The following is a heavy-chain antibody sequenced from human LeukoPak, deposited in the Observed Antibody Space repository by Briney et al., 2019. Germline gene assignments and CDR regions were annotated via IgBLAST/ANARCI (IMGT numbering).Heavy chain of an antibody. J-gene: IGHJ4*02. V-gene: IGHV1-18*01. D-gene: IGHD3-16*02. CDR2: ISAYNGNT. Sequence: GASVKASCKASGYTFTSYGISWVRQAPGQGLEWMGWISAYNGNTNYAQKLQGRVTMTTDTSTSTAYMELRSLRSDDTAVYYCARDYDYVWGSYRVLGYWGQGTLVTVSS. CDR1: GYTFTSYG. CDR3: ARDYDYVWGSYRVLGY.